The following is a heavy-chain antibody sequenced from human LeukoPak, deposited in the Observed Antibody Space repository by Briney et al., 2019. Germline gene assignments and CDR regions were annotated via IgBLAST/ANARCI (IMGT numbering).Heavy chain of an antibody. Sequence: AASRFPFSSYGMHRVRQAPGRGLEWVAVIGYDGRNKYYADSVKGRFTISRDNSKNTLYLQMNSLRAEDTAVYYCAREGLQTSSGSSVPQRFGFDYWGQGTLVTVSS. CDR1: RFPFSSYG. CDR2: IGYDGRNK. V-gene: IGHV3-33*01. D-gene: IGHD6-13*01. J-gene: IGHJ4*02. CDR3: AREGLQTSSGSSVPQRFGFDY.